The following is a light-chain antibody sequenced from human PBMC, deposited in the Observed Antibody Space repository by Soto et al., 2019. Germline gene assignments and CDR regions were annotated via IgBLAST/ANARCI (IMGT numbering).Light chain of an antibody. CDR3: QQSYSTLVT. J-gene: IGKJ3*01. V-gene: IGKV1-39*01. Sequence: DIQLTQSPSSLSASVGDRVTITCRASQNISIFLNWYQQKPGKAPKLLIYTASDLDTGVPSRISGGGSGTEFTLSISSLQPADFATYYCQQSYSTLVTFGPGTKVDIK. CDR2: TAS. CDR1: QNISIF.